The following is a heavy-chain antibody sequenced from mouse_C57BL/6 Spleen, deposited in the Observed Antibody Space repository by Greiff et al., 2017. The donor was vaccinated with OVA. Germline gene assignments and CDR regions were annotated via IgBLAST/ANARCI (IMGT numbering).Heavy chain of an antibody. D-gene: IGHD2-3*01. CDR2: ISGGGGNT. CDR3: ASPYDGYYVAWFAY. V-gene: IGHV5-9*01. CDR1: GFTFSSYT. J-gene: IGHJ3*01. Sequence: EVNVVESGGGLVKPGGSLKLSCAASGFTFSSYTMSWVRQTPEKRLEWVATISGGGGNTYYPDSVKGRFTISRDNAKNTLYLQMSSLRSEDTALYYCASPYDGYYVAWFAYWGQGTLVTVSA.